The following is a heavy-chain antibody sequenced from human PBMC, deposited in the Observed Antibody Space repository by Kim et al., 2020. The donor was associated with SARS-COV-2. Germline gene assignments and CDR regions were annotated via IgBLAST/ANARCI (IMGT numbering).Heavy chain of an antibody. J-gene: IGHJ4*02. V-gene: IGHV1-69*13. CDR3: ARGYYYDSSGYYEFDY. Sequence: SVKVSCKASGGTFSSYAISWVRQAPGQGLEWMGGIIPIFGTANYAQKFQGRVTITADESTSTAYMELSSLRSEDTAMYYCARGYYYDSSGYYEFDYWGQGTLVTVSS. CDR2: IIPIFGTA. D-gene: IGHD3-22*01. CDR1: GGTFSSYA.